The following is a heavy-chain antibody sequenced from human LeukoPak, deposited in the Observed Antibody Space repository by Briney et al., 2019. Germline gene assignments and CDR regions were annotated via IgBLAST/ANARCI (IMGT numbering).Heavy chain of an antibody. V-gene: IGHV4-34*01. Sequence: SETLSLTCAVYGGSFSGYYWSWIRQPPGKGLEWIGEINHSGSTNYHPSLKSRVTISVNTSKNQFSLKLSSVTAADTAVYYCARAPRLPTYCSSTSCYGRYGMDVWGKGTTVTVSS. J-gene: IGHJ6*04. D-gene: IGHD2-2*01. CDR3: ARAPRLPTYCSSTSCYGRYGMDV. CDR2: INHSGST. CDR1: GGSFSGYY.